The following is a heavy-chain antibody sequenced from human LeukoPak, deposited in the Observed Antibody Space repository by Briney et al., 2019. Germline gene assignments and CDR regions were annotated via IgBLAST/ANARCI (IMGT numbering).Heavy chain of an antibody. J-gene: IGHJ4*02. CDR2: IRSKAYGGTT. CDR3: SLGRIVGATLGDY. CDR1: GFTFGDYA. Sequence: PGRSLRLSCTASGFTFGDYAMSWFRQAPGKGLEWVGFIRSKAYGGTTEYAASVKGRFTISRDDSKSIAYLQMNSLKTEDTAVYYCSLGRIVGATLGDYWGQGTLVTVSS. V-gene: IGHV3-49*03. D-gene: IGHD1-26*01.